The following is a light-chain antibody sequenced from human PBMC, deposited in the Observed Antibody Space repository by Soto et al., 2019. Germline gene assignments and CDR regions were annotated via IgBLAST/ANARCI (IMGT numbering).Light chain of an antibody. CDR3: QQYNSFSKT. V-gene: IGKV1-5*01. CDR2: AAS. CDR1: QSIGYW. Sequence: DIQMTQSPSRLSASVGDRVTITCRASQSIGYWLAWYQQKPGKAPNLLIYAASTLETGVPSRFSGSGYGTEFPLTLASLQPDDSASYYCQQYNSFSKTFGRGTKVEIK. J-gene: IGKJ4*02.